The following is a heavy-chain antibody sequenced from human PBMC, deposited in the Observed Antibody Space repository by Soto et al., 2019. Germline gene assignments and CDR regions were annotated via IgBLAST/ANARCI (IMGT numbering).Heavy chain of an antibody. V-gene: IGHV3-74*01. CDR3: ARQGRGEVAGTKS. CDR2: TNSDGSST. CDR1: GFTFSSYW. Sequence: EVQLVESGGGLVQPGGSLRLSCAASGFTFSSYWMHWVRQAPGKGLVWVSRTNSDGSSTSYADSVKGRFTISRDNAKNTLYLQMNSLRAEDTAVYYCARQGRGEVAGTKSWGQGTLVTVSS. J-gene: IGHJ5*02. D-gene: IGHD6-19*01.